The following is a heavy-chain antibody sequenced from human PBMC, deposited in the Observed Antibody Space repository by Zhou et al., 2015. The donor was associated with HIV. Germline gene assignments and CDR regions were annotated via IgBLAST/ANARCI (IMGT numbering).Heavy chain of an antibody. CDR2: IIPIFGTA. J-gene: IGHJ4*02. V-gene: IGHV1-69*12. D-gene: IGHD3-10*01. CDR3: ASEGGIPRWSRYWGTQERFDY. CDR1: GGTFSSYA. Sequence: QVQLVQSGAEVKKPGSSVKVSCKASGGTFSSYAISWVRQAPGQGLEWMGGIIPIFGTANYAQKFQGRVTITADESTSTAYMELSSLRSEDTAVYYCASEGGIPRWSRYWGTQERFDYWGQGTLVTVSS.